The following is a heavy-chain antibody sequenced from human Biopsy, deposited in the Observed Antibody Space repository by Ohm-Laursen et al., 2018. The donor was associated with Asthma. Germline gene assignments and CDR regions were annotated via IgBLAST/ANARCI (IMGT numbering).Heavy chain of an antibody. CDR1: GDAMSTSGSY. CDR2: FYYCGRT. CDR3: ARAVSSSSYWYFDL. Sequence: SDTLSLTCIVSGDAMSTSGSYWGWIRQSPGKGLEWIGGFYYCGRTYDNPSLESRATISADTSKNHFSLKGTSVTAADTAVYYCARAVSSSSYWYFDLWGRGDLVTVSS. J-gene: IGHJ2*01. V-gene: IGHV4-39*02. D-gene: IGHD6-6*01.